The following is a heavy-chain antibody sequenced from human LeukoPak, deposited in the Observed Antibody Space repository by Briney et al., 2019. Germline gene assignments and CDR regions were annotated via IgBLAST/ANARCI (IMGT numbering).Heavy chain of an antibody. J-gene: IGHJ4*02. Sequence: SGTLSLTCAVSGGSISSSNWWSWVRQPPGKGLEWIGEIYHSGSTNYNPSLKSRGTLSIDTSKNQFSLKLTSVTAADTAVYYCASPSLMSGEPSYFDFWGQGTLVPVSA. D-gene: IGHD4-17*01. CDR1: GGSISSSNW. CDR2: IYHSGST. CDR3: ASPSLMSGEPSYFDF. V-gene: IGHV4-4*02.